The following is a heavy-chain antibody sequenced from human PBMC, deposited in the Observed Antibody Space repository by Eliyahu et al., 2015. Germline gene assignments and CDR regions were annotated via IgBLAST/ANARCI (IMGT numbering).Heavy chain of an antibody. CDR2: IFSSDQK. Sequence: QVTLKESGPVLMKPTETLTLSCTVSGFSLTNPKMCVSWIRQPPGKALEWLAHIFSSDQKLYSTSLKSRLTVSKDTSKSQVVLTMTNMDPGDTGTYYCARMSDYVWNSWRLYKFDYWGQGALVTVSS. CDR1: GFSLTNPKMC. V-gene: IGHV2-26*01. J-gene: IGHJ4*02. D-gene: IGHD3-16*01. CDR3: ARMSDYVWNSWRLYKFDY.